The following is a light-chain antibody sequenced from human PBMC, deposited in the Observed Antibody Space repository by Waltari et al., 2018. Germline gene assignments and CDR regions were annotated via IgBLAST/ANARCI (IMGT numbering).Light chain of an antibody. CDR2: SVS. Sequence: DIQMTQSPSSLSASVGDRVTITCRASQKIYTYLNWYRQKAGKAPNLLSSSVSTLQSGVPSRFSGSGSGTEFTLTISSLQPEDFATYFCQQSYNTPPMYTFGQGTKLELK. J-gene: IGKJ2*01. CDR3: QQSYNTPPMYT. CDR1: QKIYTY. V-gene: IGKV1-39*01.